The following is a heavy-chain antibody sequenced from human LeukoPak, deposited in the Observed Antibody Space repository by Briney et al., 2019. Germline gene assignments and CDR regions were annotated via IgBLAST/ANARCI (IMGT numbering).Heavy chain of an antibody. CDR2: ISGSGGST. CDR3: AKDLLASDAFDI. J-gene: IGHJ3*02. V-gene: IGHV3-23*01. CDR1: GFTFSSYA. Sequence: GGSLRLSCAASGFTFSSYAMSWVRQAPGKGLEWVSAISGSGGSTYYADSVKGRFTISRDNSKNTLYLQMNSLRAEDTTVYYCAKDLLASDAFDIWGQGTMVTVSS.